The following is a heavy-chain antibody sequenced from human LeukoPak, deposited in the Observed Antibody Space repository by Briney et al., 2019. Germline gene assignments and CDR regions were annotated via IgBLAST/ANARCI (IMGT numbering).Heavy chain of an antibody. CDR1: GGSISSYY. V-gene: IGHV4-59*08. Sequence: PPETLSLTCTVSGGSISSYYWSWIRQPPGKGLEWIGYIYCSGSTNYNPSLKSRVTISVDTSKNQFSLKLSSVTAADTAVYYCARGLDTAMVYNWFDPWGQGTLVTASS. CDR3: ARGLDTAMVYNWFDP. CDR2: IYCSGST. D-gene: IGHD5-18*01. J-gene: IGHJ5*02.